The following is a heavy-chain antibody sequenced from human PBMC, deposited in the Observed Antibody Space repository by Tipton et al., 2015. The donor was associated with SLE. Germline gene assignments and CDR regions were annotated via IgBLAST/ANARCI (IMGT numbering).Heavy chain of an antibody. J-gene: IGHJ4*02. V-gene: IGHV3-33*01. CDR2: IWYDGSNK. CDR1: GFTFSSYG. CDR3: ARSIAAAGYFDY. D-gene: IGHD6-13*01. Sequence: SGFTFSSYGMHWVRQAPGKGLEWVAVIWYDGSNKYYADSVKGRFTISRDNSKNTLYLQMNSLRAEDTAVYYCARSIAAAGYFDYWGQGTLVTVSS.